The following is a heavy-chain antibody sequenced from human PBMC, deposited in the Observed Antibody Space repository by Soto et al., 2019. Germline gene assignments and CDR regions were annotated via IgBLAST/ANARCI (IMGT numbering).Heavy chain of an antibody. CDR2: IRSKANSDAT. CDR3: TTPSINYDILTDYFNY. Sequence: EVQLVEFGGGLVQPGGSPKLSCAASGFTFSGSAMHWVRQAPGKGLEWVGRIRSKANSDATVYAASVKGRFTISRDDSKNTAYLQMNSLKTEDTAVYYCTTPSINYDILTDYFNYWGQGSLVTVSS. D-gene: IGHD3-9*01. J-gene: IGHJ4*02. CDR1: GFTFSGSA. V-gene: IGHV3-73*02.